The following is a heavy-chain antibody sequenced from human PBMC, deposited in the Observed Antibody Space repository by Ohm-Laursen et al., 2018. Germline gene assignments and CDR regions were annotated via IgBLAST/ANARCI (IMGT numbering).Heavy chain of an antibody. CDR1: GFTFSNAW. CDR3: STGGYYLDF. J-gene: IGHJ4*02. V-gene: IGHV3-15*01. Sequence: LSLTCAASGFTFSNAWMNWVRQAPGKGLEWLGRIKSKVDGGTIDYAALVKGRFTISRDDSKNTFFLQMDSLKTEDTAVYYCSTGGYYLDFWGQGTLITVSS. CDR2: IKSKVDGGTI.